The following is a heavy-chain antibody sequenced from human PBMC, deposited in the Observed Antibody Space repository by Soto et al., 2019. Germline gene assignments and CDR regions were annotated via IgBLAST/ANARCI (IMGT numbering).Heavy chain of an antibody. J-gene: IGHJ4*02. D-gene: IGHD6-19*01. CDR1: GGSISSYY. Sequence: SETLSLTCTVSGGSISSYYWSWIRQPPGKGLEWIGYVYYSGDTKYNPSLKSRVTISVDTSKNQLYLKLRSVTAADTAVYYCAKHPSRVAVTGTGLDYWGQGTLVTVSS. V-gene: IGHV4-59*08. CDR2: VYYSGDT. CDR3: AKHPSRVAVTGTGLDY.